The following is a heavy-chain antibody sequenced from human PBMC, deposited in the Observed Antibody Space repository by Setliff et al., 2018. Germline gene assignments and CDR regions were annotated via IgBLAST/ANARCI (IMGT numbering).Heavy chain of an antibody. CDR1: GGSFSGYS. V-gene: IGHV4-34*01. CDR2: INHSGST. CDR3: ARVDFTMIQGVLGL. D-gene: IGHD3-10*01. Sequence: NPSETLSLTCAVYGGSFSGYSWTWIRQPPGKGLEWIGDINHSGSTNYSPSLKSRVTISVDTSKNQFSMKLTSVTAADTAVYYCARVDFTMIQGVLGLWGQGTLVTVSS. J-gene: IGHJ1*01.